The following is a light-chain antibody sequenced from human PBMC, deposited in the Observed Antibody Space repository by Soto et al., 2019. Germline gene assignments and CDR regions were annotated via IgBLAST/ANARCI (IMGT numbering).Light chain of an antibody. CDR1: SSNIGSNY. CDR2: DND. Sequence: QSALTQSPSVSAAPGQTVTISCSGSSSNIGSNYVSWYQQIPGAAPKVLIYDNDKRPSGIPDRFSGSKSGTSATLRITGLQTGDEADYYCGTWDSSLSAEVFGGGTKVTVL. V-gene: IGLV1-51*01. J-gene: IGLJ3*02. CDR3: GTWDSSLSAEV.